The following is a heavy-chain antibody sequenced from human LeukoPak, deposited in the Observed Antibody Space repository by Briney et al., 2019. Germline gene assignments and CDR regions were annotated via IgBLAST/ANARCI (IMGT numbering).Heavy chain of an antibody. V-gene: IGHV3-21*01. CDR3: ARGGGGGSSWHFDY. D-gene: IGHD6-13*01. CDR2: ISSSSSYI. CDR1: GYTFSSYS. J-gene: IGHJ4*02. Sequence: GGSLRLSCAASGYTFSSYSMNWVRQAPGKGLEWVSSISSSSSYIYYADSVKGRFTISRDNAKNSLYLQMNSLRAEDTAVYYCARGGGGGSSWHFDYWGQGTLVTVSS.